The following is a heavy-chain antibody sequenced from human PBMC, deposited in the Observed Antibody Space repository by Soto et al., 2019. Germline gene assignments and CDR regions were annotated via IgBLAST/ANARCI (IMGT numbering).Heavy chain of an antibody. CDR2: SHFSVNT. CDR1: GGSISSYF. J-gene: IGHJ6*02. CDR3: ARSTSRTFIRYYYYGLNV. V-gene: IGHV4-59*01. D-gene: IGHD3-10*01. Sequence: QVQLRESGPGLVKPSETLSLTCNVSGGSISSYFWAWIRQAPGKGLEWLGYSHFSVNTSYSPSLKSRVTLSLDTSKHQVSLTLTSVTSADTAVYYCARSTSRTFIRYYYYGLNVWGQGTTVTVSS.